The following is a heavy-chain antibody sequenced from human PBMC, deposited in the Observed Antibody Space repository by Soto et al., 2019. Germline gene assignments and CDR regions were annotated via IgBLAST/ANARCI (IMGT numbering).Heavy chain of an antibody. J-gene: IGHJ6*02. CDR3: AKGYTSSFRTAVDV. D-gene: IGHD6-6*01. Sequence: PGGSLRLSCAASGFAYNSYALSWVRQAPGKGLEWVSAISGSGGNTYYADSVKGRFTISRDNSKNTLFLQMDNLRAEDTAVYKCAKGYTSSFRTAVDVWGQGTMVTVSS. V-gene: IGHV3-23*01. CDR1: GFAYNSYA. CDR2: ISGSGGNT.